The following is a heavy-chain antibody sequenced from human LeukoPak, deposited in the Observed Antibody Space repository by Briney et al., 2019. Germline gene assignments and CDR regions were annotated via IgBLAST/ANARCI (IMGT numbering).Heavy chain of an antibody. D-gene: IGHD2-15*01. CDR3: AKSGLNRFDY. CDR1: GFTFSTSG. CDR2: IRYDGSNK. J-gene: IGHJ4*02. V-gene: IGHV3-30*02. Sequence: QTGGSLRLSCAASGFTFSTSGMHWVRQAPGKGLEWVTFIRYDGSNKYYADSVKGRFTISRDNSKNTLYLQMNSLRAEDTAVYYCAKSGLNRFDYWGQGTLVTVSS.